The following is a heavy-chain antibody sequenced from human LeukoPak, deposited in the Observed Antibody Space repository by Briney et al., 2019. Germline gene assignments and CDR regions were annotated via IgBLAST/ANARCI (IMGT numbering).Heavy chain of an antibody. CDR2: INQSGSA. J-gene: IGHJ4*02. CDR3: AVLTYKNGWYFFEY. V-gene: IGHV4-34*01. Sequence: SETLSLTCAVYGGSFSGNYWSWIRQSPGKGLEWIGEINQSGSANYNPSLKSRVTISRDTSKDQFSLKVTSVTAADTAVYYCAVLTYKNGWYFFEYWGQGTLVTVSS. CDR1: GGSFSGNY. D-gene: IGHD6-19*01.